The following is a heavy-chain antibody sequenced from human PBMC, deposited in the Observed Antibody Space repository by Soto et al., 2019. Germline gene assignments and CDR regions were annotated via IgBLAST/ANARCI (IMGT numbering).Heavy chain of an antibody. CDR2: INHSGST. V-gene: IGHV4-34*01. CDR1: GGCFSGYY. J-gene: IGHJ6*03. Sequence: PSETLSLTCAVYGGCFSGYYWSWIRQPPGKGLEWIGEINHSGSTNYNPSLKSRVTISVDTSKNQFSLKLSSVTAADTAVYYCARGRILYGYYYYMDVWGKGTTVTVSS. CDR3: ARGRILYGYYYYMDV. D-gene: IGHD4-17*01.